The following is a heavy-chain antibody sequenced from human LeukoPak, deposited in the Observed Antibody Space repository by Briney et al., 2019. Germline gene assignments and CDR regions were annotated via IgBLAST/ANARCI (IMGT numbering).Heavy chain of an antibody. J-gene: IGHJ5*02. CDR3: AKGVGSSWDNWFDP. Sequence: GGSLRLSCAASGLTFSSYAMSWVRQAPGKGLEWVSAISGSGGSTYYADSVKGRFTISRDNSKNTLYLQMNSLRAEDTAVYYCAKGVGSSWDNWFDPWGQGTLVTVSS. D-gene: IGHD6-13*01. V-gene: IGHV3-23*01. CDR1: GLTFSSYA. CDR2: ISGSGGST.